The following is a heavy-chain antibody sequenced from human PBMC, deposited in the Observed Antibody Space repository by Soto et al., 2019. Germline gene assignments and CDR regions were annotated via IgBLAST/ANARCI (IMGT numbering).Heavy chain of an antibody. CDR1: GFTFSNYA. D-gene: IGHD2-21*02. V-gene: IGHV3-23*01. CDR3: AKKGLGSLTSYCNSGDCHYAFDI. Sequence: EVQLLESGGGLVQPGGSLRLSCAASGFTFSNYAMTWVRQAPGMGLEWVSTIIGGGDGTFYADSVKGRFTISRDNSRNTVYLQINSLRTEDTAVYYCAKKGLGSLTSYCNSGDCHYAFDIWGQGTMVTVSS. CDR2: IIGGGDGT. J-gene: IGHJ3*02.